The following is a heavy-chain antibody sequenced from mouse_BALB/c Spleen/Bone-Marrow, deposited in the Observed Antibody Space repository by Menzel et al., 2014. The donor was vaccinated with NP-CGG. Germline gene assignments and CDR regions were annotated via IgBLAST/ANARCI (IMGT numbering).Heavy chain of an antibody. CDR3: ARHWDYDYGFAY. CDR2: LWGGGTT. V-gene: IGHV2-6-5*01. CDR1: GFSLTDYG. D-gene: IGHD2-4*01. Sequence: QVQLKQSGPGLVAPSQSLSITCTVSGFSLTDYGVSWIRQPPGKGLEWLGVLWGGGTTYYNSTLKSRLSISRDNSKGQAFLKMNSLQTDDTAIYYCARHWDYDYGFAYWGQGTLVTVSA. J-gene: IGHJ3*01.